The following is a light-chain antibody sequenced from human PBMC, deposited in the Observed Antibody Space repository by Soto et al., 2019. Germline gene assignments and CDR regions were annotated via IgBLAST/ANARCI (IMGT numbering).Light chain of an antibody. J-gene: IGKJ1*01. CDR1: QSVSNNY. Sequence: EIVLTQSPGTLSLSPGERATLSCRASQSVSNNYLAWYQQKPGQAPRLLTYGASSRDTGIQDRVRGSGSATDFTLTISSLEPEDFAVYYCHQYGSSPQTFGQGTKVEIK. CDR3: HQYGSSPQT. V-gene: IGKV3-20*01. CDR2: GAS.